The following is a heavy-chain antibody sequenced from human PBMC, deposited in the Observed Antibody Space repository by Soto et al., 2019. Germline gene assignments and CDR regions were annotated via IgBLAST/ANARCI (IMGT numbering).Heavy chain of an antibody. CDR3: TTDSYITIVIIRFDY. V-gene: IGHV4-30-4*01. Sequence: SETLSLTCTVSGGSISSGDYYWSWIRQPPGKGLEWIGYIYYSGSTYYNPSLKSRVTISVDTSKNQFSLKTEDTAVYYCTTDSYITIVIIRFDYWGHGTLVTVSS. CDR1: GGSISSGDYY. D-gene: IGHD3-16*02. CDR2: IYYSGST. J-gene: IGHJ4*01.